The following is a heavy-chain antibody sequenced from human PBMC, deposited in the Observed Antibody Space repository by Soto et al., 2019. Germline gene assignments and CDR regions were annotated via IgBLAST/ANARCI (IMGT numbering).Heavy chain of an antibody. CDR2: IIPIAAIA. CDR3: ASGSTIVRGAPTWFDP. V-gene: IGHV1-69*02. Sequence: QVQLVQSGAEVKKPGSSVKVSCKASGGTFSRYTINWVRQAPGQGLEWMGRIIPIAAIANYTQKFQGRVPITVDTPSTTAYMELGTLRSAATAVSYCASGSTIVRGAPTWFDPWGQGTLVTVSS. J-gene: IGHJ5*02. D-gene: IGHD3-10*01. CDR1: GGTFSRYT.